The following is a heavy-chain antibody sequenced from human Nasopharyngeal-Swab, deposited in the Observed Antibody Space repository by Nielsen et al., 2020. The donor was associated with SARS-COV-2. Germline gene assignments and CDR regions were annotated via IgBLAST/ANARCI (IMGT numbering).Heavy chain of an antibody. Sequence: SETLSLTCTVSGGSISSSSYYWGWIRQPPGKGLEWIGSIYYSGSTYYNPSLKSRVTISVDTSKNQFSLKLSSVSAADTAVYYCASAPYYDSSGYYGPLPFDIWGQGTMVTVSS. CDR1: GGSISSSSYY. CDR3: ASAPYYDSSGYYGPLPFDI. CDR2: IYYSGST. D-gene: IGHD3-22*01. V-gene: IGHV4-39*01. J-gene: IGHJ3*02.